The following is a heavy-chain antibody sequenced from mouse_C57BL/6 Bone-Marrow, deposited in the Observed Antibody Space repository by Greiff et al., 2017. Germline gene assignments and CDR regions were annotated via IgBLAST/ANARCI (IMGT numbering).Heavy chain of an antibody. CDR3: AISGYSNYVCY. CDR1: GYTFTSSW. Sequence: VQLQQPGAELVKPGASVKLSCKASGYTFTSSWLHWVKQRPGQGLEWIGLLHPNIWSTNSNEKFKSQETLTVDKSSSTAYMQLSSLTSEDSAVYDCAISGYSNYVCYWYRGTTLTVSS. CDR2: LHPNIWST. J-gene: IGHJ2*01. D-gene: IGHD2-5*01. V-gene: IGHV1-64*01.